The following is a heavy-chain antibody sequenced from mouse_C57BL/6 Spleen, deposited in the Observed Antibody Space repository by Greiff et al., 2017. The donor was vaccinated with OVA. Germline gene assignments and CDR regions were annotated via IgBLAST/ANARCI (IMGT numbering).Heavy chain of an antibody. Sequence: VQLQQSGPELVKPGASVKISCKASGYTFTDYYMNWVKQSHGKSLEWIGDINPNNGGTSYNQKFKGKATLTVDKSSSTAYMELRSLTSEDSAVYYCARKLLRTWFAYWGQGTLVTVSA. J-gene: IGHJ3*01. CDR2: INPNNGGT. D-gene: IGHD1-1*01. V-gene: IGHV1-26*01. CDR1: GYTFTDYY. CDR3: ARKLLRTWFAY.